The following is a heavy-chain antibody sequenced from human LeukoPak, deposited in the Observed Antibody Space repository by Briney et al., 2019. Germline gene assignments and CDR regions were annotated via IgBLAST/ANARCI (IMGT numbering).Heavy chain of an antibody. D-gene: IGHD3/OR15-3a*01. CDR1: GGSISSYY. V-gene: IGHV4-59*08. CDR3: ARQTGSGLFILP. CDR2: IDYSGST. Sequence: ASETLSLTCTVSGGSISSYYWSWIRQPPGKGLEWIGYIDYSGSTNYNPSLESRVTMSVDTSKKQFSLKLTSVTAADTAVYYCARQTGSGLFILPGGQGTLVTVSS. J-gene: IGHJ4*02.